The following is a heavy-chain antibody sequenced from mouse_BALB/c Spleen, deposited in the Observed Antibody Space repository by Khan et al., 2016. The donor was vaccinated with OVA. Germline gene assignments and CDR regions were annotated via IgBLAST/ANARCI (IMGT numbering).Heavy chain of an antibody. Sequence: EVHLVESGGGLVQPGGSRKLSCAASGFTFSSFGMHWVRQAPEKGLEWVAYINSGSSTIYYADPVKGRFTISRDNPKNTLFLQMTSLRSEDTAMYYCARGNGAYWGQGTTLTGSS. V-gene: IGHV5-17*02. CDR2: INSGSSTI. J-gene: IGHJ2*01. CDR1: GFTFSSFG. CDR3: ARGNGAY.